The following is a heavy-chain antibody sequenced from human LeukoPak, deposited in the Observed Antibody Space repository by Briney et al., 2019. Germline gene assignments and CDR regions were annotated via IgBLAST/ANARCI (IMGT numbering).Heavy chain of an antibody. Sequence: ASVKVSCKASGGTFSSYTISWVRQAPGQELEWMGWINPNSDDTNYAQKFQGRVIMTRDTSISTAYMELSRLRFDDTAVYYCARAGDIAARSAPLDYWGQGTLVTVSS. CDR3: ARAGDIAARSAPLDY. D-gene: IGHD6-13*01. J-gene: IGHJ4*02. CDR2: INPNSDDT. CDR1: GGTFSSYT. V-gene: IGHV1-2*02.